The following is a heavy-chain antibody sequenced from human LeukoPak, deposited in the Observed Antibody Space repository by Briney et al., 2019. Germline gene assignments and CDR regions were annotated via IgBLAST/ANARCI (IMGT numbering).Heavy chain of an antibody. D-gene: IGHD3-3*02. CDR3: AKDLARPTSPRIYGFDI. CDR2: INWRSDFI. J-gene: IGHJ3*02. CDR1: GFTFDDYA. Sequence: PGGSLRLSCATSGFTFDDYAMHWVRQAPGKGLEWVSGINWRSDFISYAGSVKGRFTIYRDNAKKSVYLEMDSLRVEDTALYYCAKDLARPTSPRIYGFDIWGQGTVVTVSS. V-gene: IGHV3-9*01.